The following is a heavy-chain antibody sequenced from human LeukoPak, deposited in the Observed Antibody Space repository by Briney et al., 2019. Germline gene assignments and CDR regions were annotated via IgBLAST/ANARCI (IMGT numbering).Heavy chain of an antibody. V-gene: IGHV1-18*01. J-gene: IGHJ5*02. CDR1: GYTFNTYG. CDR2: VNTDTGDT. Sequence: ASVKVSCKAFGYTFNTYGIIWVRQPPGQGPQWMGWVNTDTGDTYYAQNLQGRVAMTRDTSTSTAYMELMSLRSDDTAVYYCARKRCKGDCYLFDPWGQGALVTVSS. CDR3: ARKRCKGDCYLFDP. D-gene: IGHD2-21*02.